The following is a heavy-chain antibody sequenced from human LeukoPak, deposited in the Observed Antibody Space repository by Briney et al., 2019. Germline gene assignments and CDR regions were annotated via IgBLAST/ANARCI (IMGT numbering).Heavy chain of an antibody. Sequence: GASVKVSCKASEGTLSSYAISWVRQAPGQGLEWLGGIIPLFGSANYAQRFQGRVTITADDSTTTAYMELSSLTSEDTAVYYCARGAFTYGSSVAFFHYLDYWGQGTLVAVSS. CDR1: EGTLSSYA. CDR3: ARGAFTYGSSVAFFHYLDY. CDR2: IIPLFGSA. J-gene: IGHJ4*02. D-gene: IGHD3-16*01. V-gene: IGHV1-69*01.